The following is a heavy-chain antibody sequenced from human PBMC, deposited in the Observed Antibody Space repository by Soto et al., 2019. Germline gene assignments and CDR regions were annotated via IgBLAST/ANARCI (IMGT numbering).Heavy chain of an antibody. D-gene: IGHD3-3*01. V-gene: IGHV1-18*04. CDR2: ISAYNANT. Sequence: QVQLVQSGGEVKKPGASVKVSCKASGYTVTDYAFTWVRQAPGQGLEWMGWISAYNANTNYAQKLQGRVTMTTDTSTSTAYMELRSLRSEDTAVYYCARDIDPSRFLEWTSIDYWGQGTLVTVSS. CDR1: GYTVTDYA. J-gene: IGHJ4*02. CDR3: ARDIDPSRFLEWTSIDY.